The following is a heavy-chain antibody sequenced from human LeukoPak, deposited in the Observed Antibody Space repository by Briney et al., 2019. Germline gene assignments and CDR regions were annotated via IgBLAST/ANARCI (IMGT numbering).Heavy chain of an antibody. CDR3: AKDLAPAAY. V-gene: IGHV3-23*01. J-gene: IGHJ4*02. D-gene: IGHD2-2*01. CDR2: ITAGGGST. Sequence: AGGSLRLSCAGSGFTFSTFAMSWVRRAPGRGLEWVSAITAGGGSTHYVDSAKGRFTISRDNSKNTLYLQMDSLGAEDTAVYYCAKDLAPAAYWGQGTLVTVSS. CDR1: GFTFSTFA.